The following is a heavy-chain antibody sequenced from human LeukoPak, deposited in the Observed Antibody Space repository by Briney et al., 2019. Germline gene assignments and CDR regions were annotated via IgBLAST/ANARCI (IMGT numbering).Heavy chain of an antibody. D-gene: IGHD6-19*01. CDR3: AKDLQFRLENYFDY. CDR2: IGGDGGST. CDR1: GFTFDDYA. Sequence: GGSLRLSCAASGFTFDDYAMHWVRQAPGKGLEWVSLIGGDGGSTYYADSVKGRFTISRDNSKNSLYLQMNSLRTEDTALYYCAKDLQFRLENYFDYWGQGTLVTVSS. V-gene: IGHV3-43*02. J-gene: IGHJ4*02.